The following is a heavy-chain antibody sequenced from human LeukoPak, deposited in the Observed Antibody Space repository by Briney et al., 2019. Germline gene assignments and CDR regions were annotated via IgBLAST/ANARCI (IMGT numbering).Heavy chain of an antibody. V-gene: IGHV5-51*01. CDR2: IYPGDSDT. CDR1: GYSFTSYW. D-gene: IGHD3-3*01. Sequence: GESLKISCKGSGYSFTSYWIGWVRQLPGKGLEWMGIIYPGDSDTRYSPSFQGQVTISADKSISTAYLQWSSLKASDTAMYYCARHSKRFLEWDAFDIWGQGTMVTVSS. J-gene: IGHJ3*02. CDR3: ARHSKRFLEWDAFDI.